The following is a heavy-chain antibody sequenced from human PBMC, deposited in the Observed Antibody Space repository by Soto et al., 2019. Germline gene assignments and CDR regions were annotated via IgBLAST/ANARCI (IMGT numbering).Heavy chain of an antibody. CDR2: IYYSGST. D-gene: IGHD7-27*01. CDR3: ARLRTDWGFVSYYFDY. CDR1: GGSISSSSYY. V-gene: IGHV4-39*01. J-gene: IGHJ4*02. Sequence: SETLSLTCTVSGGSISSSSYYWGWIRQPPGKGLEWIGSIYYSGSTYYNPSLKSRVTISVDTSKNQFSLKLSSVTAADTAVYYCARLRTDWGFVSYYFDYWGQGTLVTVSS.